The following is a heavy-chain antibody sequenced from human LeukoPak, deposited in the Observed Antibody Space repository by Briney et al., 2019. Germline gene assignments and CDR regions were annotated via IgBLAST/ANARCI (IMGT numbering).Heavy chain of an antibody. CDR3: ARADCSGGSCYLPDAFDI. V-gene: IGHV4-34*01. D-gene: IGHD2-15*01. CDR2: INHSGST. CDR1: GGSFSADY. Sequence: SETLSLTCAVYGGSFSADYWSWIRQPPGKGLEWLGEINHSGSTNYNPSLKSRVTISVDKSKNQFSLKLSSVTAADTAVYYCARADCSGGSCYLPDAFDIWGQGTMVTVSS. J-gene: IGHJ3*02.